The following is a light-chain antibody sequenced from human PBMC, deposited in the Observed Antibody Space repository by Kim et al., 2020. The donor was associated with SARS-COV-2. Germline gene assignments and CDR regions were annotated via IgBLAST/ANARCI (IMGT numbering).Light chain of an antibody. CDR1: SLRNYY. J-gene: IGLJ3*02. CDR3: SSRDSTGDHVV. CDR2: GKY. Sequence: SSELTQDPAVSVALGQTVSLTCQGDSLRNYYATWYQQRPGQAPTLVLYGKYDRPSGIPDRFSGSASGNTASLTITGAQAEDEGDYYCSSRDSTGDHVVFG. V-gene: IGLV3-19*01.